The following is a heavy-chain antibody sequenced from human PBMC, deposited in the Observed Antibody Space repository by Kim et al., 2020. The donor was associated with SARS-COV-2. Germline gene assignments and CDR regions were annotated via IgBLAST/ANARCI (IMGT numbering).Heavy chain of an antibody. CDR1: GFTFSSYG. V-gene: IGHV3-30*18. Sequence: GGSLRLSCAASGFTFSSYGMHWVRQAPGKGLEWVAVISYDGSNKYYADSVKGRFTISRDNSKNTLYLQMNSLRAEDTAVYYCAKAHVEITMVKDVWGKGTTVTVSS. J-gene: IGHJ6*04. CDR2: ISYDGSNK. CDR3: AKAHVEITMVKDV. D-gene: IGHD3-10*01.